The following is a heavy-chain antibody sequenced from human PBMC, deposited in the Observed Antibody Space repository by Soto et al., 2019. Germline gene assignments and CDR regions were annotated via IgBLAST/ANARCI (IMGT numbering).Heavy chain of an antibody. J-gene: IGHJ4*02. CDR2: ISYDGSNK. V-gene: IGHV3-30-3*01. CDR3: ARVWGFGYNPPLDY. Sequence: QVQLVESGGGVVQPGRSLRLSCAASGFTFSSYAMHWVRQAPGKGLEWVAVISYDGSNKYYADSVKGRFTISRDNSKNTLYLQMNSLIAEDTAVYYCARVWGFGYNPPLDYWGQGTLVTVSS. CDR1: GFTFSSYA. D-gene: IGHD5-12*01.